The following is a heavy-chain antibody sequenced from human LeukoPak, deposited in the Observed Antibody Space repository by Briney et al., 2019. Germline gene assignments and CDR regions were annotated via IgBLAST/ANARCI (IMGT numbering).Heavy chain of an antibody. J-gene: IGHJ6*03. Sequence: SQTLSLTCAVSGGSISSGGYYWSWIRQHPGKGLEWIGYIYYSGSTYYNPSVKSRVTISVVTSKNQFSLKLSSVTAADTAVYYCARDRRYSFDSSGYQSPTGYYMDVWGKGTTVTVSS. D-gene: IGHD3-22*01. V-gene: IGHV4-31*11. CDR3: ARDRRYSFDSSGYQSPTGYYMDV. CDR1: GGSISSGGYY. CDR2: IYYSGST.